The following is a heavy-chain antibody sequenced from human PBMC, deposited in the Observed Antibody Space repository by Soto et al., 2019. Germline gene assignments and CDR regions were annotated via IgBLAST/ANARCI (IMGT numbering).Heavy chain of an antibody. CDR3: ARDGYNHLPVDY. CDR1: GFTLSTYA. CDR2: ISGTGADS. V-gene: IGHV3-23*04. Sequence: EVQLVESGGGLEQPGGSLRLACAASGFTLSTYAMSWVRQTPGKGLEWVSHISGTGADSQYADSVKGRFTISRDNSKNMLFLQMNSLRVEDTAVYYCARDGYNHLPVDYWGQGTPVTVSS. D-gene: IGHD1-1*01. J-gene: IGHJ4*02.